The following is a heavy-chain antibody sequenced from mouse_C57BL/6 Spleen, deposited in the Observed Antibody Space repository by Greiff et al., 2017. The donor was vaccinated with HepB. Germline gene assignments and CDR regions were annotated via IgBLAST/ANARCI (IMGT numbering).Heavy chain of an antibody. CDR1: GFTIKDYY. Sequence: EVQRVESGAELVKPGASVKLSCTASGFTIKDYYMHWVKQRTEQGLEWIGRIDPEDGETKYAPKFQGKATITADTSSNTAYLQLSSLTSEDTAVYYCARAAQSEYYFDYWGQGTTLTVSS. V-gene: IGHV14-2*01. J-gene: IGHJ2*01. D-gene: IGHD3-2*02. CDR2: IDPEDGET. CDR3: ARAAQSEYYFDY.